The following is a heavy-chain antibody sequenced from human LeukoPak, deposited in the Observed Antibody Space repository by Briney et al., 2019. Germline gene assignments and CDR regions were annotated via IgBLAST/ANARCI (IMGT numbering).Heavy chain of an antibody. CDR1: GVSISRYY. Sequence: PSETLSHTCTISGVSISRYYWSWIRQSPGKGLEWIGFIYYSGPTNYNPSLKSRVTISLDTSKNQFSLKLSSVTAADTAMYYCARDRGCSGGTCYSQWFDPWGQGTLVTVSS. CDR2: IYYSGPT. CDR3: ARDRGCSGGTCYSQWFDP. V-gene: IGHV4-59*01. D-gene: IGHD2-15*01. J-gene: IGHJ5*02.